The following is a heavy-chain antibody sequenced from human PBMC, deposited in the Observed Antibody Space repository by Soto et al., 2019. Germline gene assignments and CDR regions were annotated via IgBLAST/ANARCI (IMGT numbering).Heavy chain of an antibody. CDR2: IYYSGST. V-gene: IGHV4-31*03. D-gene: IGHD3-10*01. CDR1: GGSISSGGYY. CDR3: AGATSLASVQLFVGEISNHNWFDP. Sequence: LSLTCTVSGGSISSGGYYWSWIRQHPGKGLEWIGYIYYSGSTYYNPSLKSRVTISVDTSKNQFSLKLTSVTAADTAIYYCAGATSLASVQLFVGEISNHNWFDPWSQGTLVTVSS. J-gene: IGHJ5*02.